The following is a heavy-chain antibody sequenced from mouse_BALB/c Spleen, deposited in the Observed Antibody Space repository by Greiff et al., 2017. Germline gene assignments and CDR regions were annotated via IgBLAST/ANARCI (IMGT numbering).Heavy chain of an antibody. CDR3: ARGGYGNYGYWYFDV. J-gene: IGHJ1*01. CDR1: GFTFSSFG. D-gene: IGHD2-10*02. CDR2: ISSGSSTI. V-gene: IGHV5-17*02. Sequence: EVKLEESGGGLVQPGGSRKLSCAASGFTFSSFGMHWVRQAPEKGLEWVAYISSGSSTIYYADTVKGRFTISRDNPKNTLFLQMTSLRSEDTAMYYCARGGYGNYGYWYFDVWGAGTTVTVSS.